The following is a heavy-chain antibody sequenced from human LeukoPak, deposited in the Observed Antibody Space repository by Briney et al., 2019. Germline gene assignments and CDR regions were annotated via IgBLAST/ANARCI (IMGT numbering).Heavy chain of an antibody. CDR1: GYTFTSYG. D-gene: IGHD3-22*01. J-gene: IGHJ6*02. V-gene: IGHV1-69*04. CDR2: IIPILGIA. Sequence: GASVKVSCKASGYTFTSYGISWVRQAPGQGLEWMGRIIPILGIANYAQKFQGRVTITADKSTSTAYMELSSLRSEDTAVYYCARDPPYYYDSSGYLLESYYYYYGMDVWGQGTTVTVSS. CDR3: ARDPPYYYDSSGYLLESYYYYYGMDV.